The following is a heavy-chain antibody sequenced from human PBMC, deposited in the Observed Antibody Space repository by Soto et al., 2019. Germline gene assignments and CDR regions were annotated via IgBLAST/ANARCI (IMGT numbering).Heavy chain of an antibody. CDR2: ISGSGGST. CDR1: GFTFSKAY. J-gene: IGHJ6*03. Sequence: PGGSLRLSCAASGFTFSKAYMHWVRQAPGKGLEWVSAISGSGGSTYYADSVKGRFTISRDNSKNTLYLQMNSLRAEDTAVYYCAKRPLYYYYYYMDVWGKGTTVTVSS. V-gene: IGHV3-23*01. CDR3: AKRPLYYYYYYMDV.